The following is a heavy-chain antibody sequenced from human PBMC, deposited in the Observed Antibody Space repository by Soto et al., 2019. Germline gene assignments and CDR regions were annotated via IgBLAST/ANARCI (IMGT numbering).Heavy chain of an antibody. Sequence: ASVTVSCTASGSTFTGYYMHWVRQAPGQGLEWMGWINPNSGGTNYAQKFQGWVTMTRDTSISTAYMELSRLRSDDTAVYYCARGLQYFDGLTYNSYGMDVGGQGTRVTVSS. V-gene: IGHV1-2*04. CDR1: GSTFTGYY. CDR3: ARGLQYFDGLTYNSYGMDV. CDR2: INPNSGGT. D-gene: IGHD3-9*01. J-gene: IGHJ6*02.